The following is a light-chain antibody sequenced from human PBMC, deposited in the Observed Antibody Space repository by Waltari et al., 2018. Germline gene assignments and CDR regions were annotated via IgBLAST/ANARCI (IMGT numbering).Light chain of an antibody. J-gene: IGKJ4*01. V-gene: IGKV1-39*01. CDR1: QSVRKY. CDR2: GTS. CDR3: QQSYSIPRT. Sequence: DIQMTHSPSSLSASVGASVTITCRASQSVRKYLSWYQRKPGQAPKMLIYGTSGLKTGAPSRFSGSGSGADFTLTITGLQPEDFATYFCQQSYSIPRTFGGGTKVE.